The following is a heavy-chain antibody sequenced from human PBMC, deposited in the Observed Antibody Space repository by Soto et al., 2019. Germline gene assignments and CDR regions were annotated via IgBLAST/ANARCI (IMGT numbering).Heavy chain of an antibody. J-gene: IGHJ4*02. Sequence: GGSLRLSCAASGFTFSGSAMHWVRQASGKGLEWVGRIRSKANSYATAYAASVKGRFTISRDDSKNTAYLQMNSLKTEDTAVYYCTRLEHYCSSTSCRDFDYWGQGTLVTVSS. CDR2: IRSKANSYAT. V-gene: IGHV3-73*01. CDR1: GFTFSGSA. CDR3: TRLEHYCSSTSCRDFDY. D-gene: IGHD2-2*01.